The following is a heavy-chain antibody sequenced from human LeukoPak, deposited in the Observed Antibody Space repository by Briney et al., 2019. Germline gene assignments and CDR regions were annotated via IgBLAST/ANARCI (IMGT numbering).Heavy chain of an antibody. CDR3: ASSDRAKLNTAIAN. CDR1: GYSFTSYW. Sequence: GESLRISCKGSGYSFTSYWISWVRQMPGKGVGWMGMIDTSDSYTNYSPSFQGHVTISADKSISTAYLQWSSLKAADNAMYYCASSDRAKLNTAIANWGQGTLVTVSS. CDR2: IDTSDSYT. J-gene: IGHJ4*02. D-gene: IGHD5-18*01. V-gene: IGHV5-10-1*01.